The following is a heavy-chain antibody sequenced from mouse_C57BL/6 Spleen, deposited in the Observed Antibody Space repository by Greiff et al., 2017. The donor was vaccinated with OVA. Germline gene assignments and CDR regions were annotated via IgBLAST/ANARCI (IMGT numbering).Heavy chain of an antibody. D-gene: IGHD1-1*01. CDR2: ISSGSSTI. CDR1: GFTFSDYG. V-gene: IGHV5-17*01. J-gene: IGHJ2*01. CDR3: ASHYYGSSYGFDY. Sequence: EVQVVESGGGLVKPGGSLKLSCAASGFTFSDYGMHWVRQAPEKGLEWVAYISSGSSTIYYADTLKGRFTISRDNAKNTLFLQMTSLRSEDTAMYYCASHYYGSSYGFDYWGQGTTLTVSS.